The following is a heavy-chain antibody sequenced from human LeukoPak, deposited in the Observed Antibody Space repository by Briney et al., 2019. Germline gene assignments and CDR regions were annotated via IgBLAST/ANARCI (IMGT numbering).Heavy chain of an antibody. Sequence: PGRSLRLSCAASGFSFDTYAMHWVRQAPGKGLEWVAVISYDGSNKYYADSVKGRFTISRDNSKNTLYLQMNTLRAEDTAVYYCAKDHGEYSSGCFDYWGQGTLVTVSS. CDR3: AKDHGEYSSGCFDY. J-gene: IGHJ4*02. D-gene: IGHD6-19*01. CDR2: ISYDGSNK. CDR1: GFSFDTYA. V-gene: IGHV3-30-3*01.